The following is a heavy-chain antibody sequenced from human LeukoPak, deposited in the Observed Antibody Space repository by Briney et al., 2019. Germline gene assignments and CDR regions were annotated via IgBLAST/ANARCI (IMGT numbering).Heavy chain of an antibody. CDR3: ARDSSSWGGYAFDI. V-gene: IGHV4-61*02. CDR2: IYTSGST. D-gene: IGHD6-6*01. J-gene: IGHJ3*02. Sequence: SETLSLTCTVSGGSISSGSYYWSWIRQPAGKGLEWIRRIYTSGSTNYNPSLKSRVTISVDTSKNQFSLKLSSVTAADTAVYYCARDSSSWGGYAFDIWGQGTMVTVSS. CDR1: GGSISSGSYY.